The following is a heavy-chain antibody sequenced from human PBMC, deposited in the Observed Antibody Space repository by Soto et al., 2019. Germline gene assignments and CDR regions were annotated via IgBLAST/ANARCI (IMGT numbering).Heavy chain of an antibody. Sequence: SETLSLTCTVSGGSISSYYWSWIRQPPGKGLEWIGYIYYSGSTNYNPSLKSRVTISVDTSKNQFSLRLTSVTVADTAVYFCARFSTLGKDYGVAVWGQGTTVTVSS. V-gene: IGHV4-59*08. CDR2: IYYSGST. CDR1: GGSISSYY. J-gene: IGHJ6*02. CDR3: ARFSTLGKDYGVAV. D-gene: IGHD3-3*02.